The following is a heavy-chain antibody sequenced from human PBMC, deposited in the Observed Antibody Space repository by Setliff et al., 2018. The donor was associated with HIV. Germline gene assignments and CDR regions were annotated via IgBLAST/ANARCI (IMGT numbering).Heavy chain of an antibody. V-gene: IGHV4-4*09. Sequence: SETLSLTCAVYGAPFSGFHWGWIRQPPGKGLEWIGYIYTSGSTNYNPSLEGRVTISVDTSKNQFSLKLSSVTAADTAVYYCARTPEDYDQYFFDRWGQGTLVTVSS. J-gene: IGHJ4*02. D-gene: IGHD3-22*01. CDR3: ARTPEDYDQYFFDR. CDR2: IYTSGST. CDR1: GAPFSGFH.